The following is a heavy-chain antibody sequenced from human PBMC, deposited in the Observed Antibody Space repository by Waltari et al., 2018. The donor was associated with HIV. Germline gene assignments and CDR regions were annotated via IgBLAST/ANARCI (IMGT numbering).Heavy chain of an antibody. Sequence: EVQLVESGGGPVQPGGSLRLSCAASGFTVSSSWMFWVRQVPGKGLVWVSRINSDGSSTTYADSVKGRFTISRDNAKNTLYLQMNSLRAEDTAMYYCTRGNGHAFDLWGQGTMVTVSS. V-gene: IGHV3-74*01. CDR3: TRGNGHAFDL. J-gene: IGHJ3*01. CDR2: INSDGSST. CDR1: GFTVSSSW. D-gene: IGHD2-8*01.